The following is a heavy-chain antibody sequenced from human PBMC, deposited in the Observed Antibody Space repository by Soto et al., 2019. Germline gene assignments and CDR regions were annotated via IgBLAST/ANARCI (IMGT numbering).Heavy chain of an antibody. Sequence: QVQLQESGPGLVKPSGTLSLTCAVFSGSISSSNWWSWVRQPPGKGLKWIGEIYHSGSTNYNPSLKSRVTISVDKSKNQFSLKLSSVTAADTAVYYCARSPGYCSSTSCYPNWFDPWGQGTLVTVSS. CDR2: IYHSGST. J-gene: IGHJ5*02. CDR1: SGSISSSNW. CDR3: ARSPGYCSSTSCYPNWFDP. D-gene: IGHD2-2*01. V-gene: IGHV4-4*02.